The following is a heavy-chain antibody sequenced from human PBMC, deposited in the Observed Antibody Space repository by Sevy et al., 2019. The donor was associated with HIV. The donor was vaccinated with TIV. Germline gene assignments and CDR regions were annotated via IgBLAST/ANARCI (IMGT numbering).Heavy chain of an antibody. Sequence: ASVKVSCKASGYTFTSYGISWVRQAPGQGLEWMGWISAYNGNTNYAQKLQGRVTMTTDTSTGTAYMELRRRRSDETAVYYCAREAGGQYYDFWSGYYTRYFDYWGQGTLVTVSS. CDR3: AREAGGQYYDFWSGYYTRYFDY. CDR1: GYTFTSYG. D-gene: IGHD3-3*01. CDR2: ISAYNGNT. V-gene: IGHV1-18*01. J-gene: IGHJ4*02.